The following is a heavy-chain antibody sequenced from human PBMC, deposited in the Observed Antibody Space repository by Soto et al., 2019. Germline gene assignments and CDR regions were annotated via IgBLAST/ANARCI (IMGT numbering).Heavy chain of an antibody. Sequence: GGSLRLSCAASGFTFSSYAMGWVHQAPGKGLELVSTISAGGGRTYYADSVKGRITISRDNSKKTLYLQMNSLRAEDTAVYYCTKGYYYDTCGYFDSWGQGT. D-gene: IGHD3-22*01. V-gene: IGHV3-23*01. CDR3: TKGYYYDTCGYFDS. CDR2: ISAGGGRT. CDR1: GFTFSSYA. J-gene: IGHJ4*02.